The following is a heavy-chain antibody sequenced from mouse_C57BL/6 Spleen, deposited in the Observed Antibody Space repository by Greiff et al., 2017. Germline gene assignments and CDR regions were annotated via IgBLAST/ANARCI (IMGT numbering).Heavy chain of an antibody. V-gene: IGHV5-4*01. J-gene: IGHJ4*01. CDR2: ISDGGSYT. Sequence: EVQLVESGGGLVKPGGSLKLSCAASGFTFSSYAMSWVRQTPEKRLEWVATISDGGSYTYYPDNVKGRFTISRDNAKNNLYLQMSHLKSEDTAMYYCAREGPYYYGSRSYAMDYWGQGTSVTVSS. CDR1: GFTFSSYA. D-gene: IGHD1-1*01. CDR3: AREGPYYYGSRSYAMDY.